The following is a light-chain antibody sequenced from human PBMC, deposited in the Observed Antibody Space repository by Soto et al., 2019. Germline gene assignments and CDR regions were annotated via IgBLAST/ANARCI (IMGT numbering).Light chain of an antibody. J-gene: IGKJ4*01. CDR3: QQSYSVPLT. CDR1: QSISSY. V-gene: IGKV1-39*01. Sequence: DIQMTQSPSSLSASVGDRVTLTCRASQSISSYLNWYQHKPGKAPKLLIYGASTLQSGVPSRFSGSGSGTDFTVTISSLQPEDFATYYCQQSYSVPLTFGGGTKVDIK. CDR2: GAS.